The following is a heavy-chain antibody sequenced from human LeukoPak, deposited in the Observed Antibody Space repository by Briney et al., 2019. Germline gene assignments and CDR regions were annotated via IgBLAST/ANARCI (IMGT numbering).Heavy chain of an antibody. J-gene: IGHJ5*02. D-gene: IGHD3-9*01. CDR2: IDNSGNT. Sequence: SETLSLTCTVSGGSISSGNSYWGWVRQPPGKGLEWIGSIDNSGNTYYNPSLKSRVTISIDTSKNYFSLNLRSVAAADTAVYYCTRDIAICWFFPWGQGTLLTVSS. CDR3: TRDIAICWFFP. CDR1: GGSISSGNSY. V-gene: IGHV4-39*07.